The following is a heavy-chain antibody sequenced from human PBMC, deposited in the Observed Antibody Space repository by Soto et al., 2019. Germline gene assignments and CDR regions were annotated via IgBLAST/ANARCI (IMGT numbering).Heavy chain of an antibody. CDR1: GGSISSGGYY. Sequence: QVQLQESGPGLVKPSQTLSLTCTVSGGSISSGGYYWSWIRQPPGKGLEWIGYIYYSGSTYYNPSPKSRVTISVDTSKNKFSLKLSSVTAADTAVYYCAREGSGYDHTFFDYWGQGTLVTVSS. D-gene: IGHD5-12*01. J-gene: IGHJ4*02. CDR3: AREGSGYDHTFFDY. CDR2: IYYSGST. V-gene: IGHV4-30-4*01.